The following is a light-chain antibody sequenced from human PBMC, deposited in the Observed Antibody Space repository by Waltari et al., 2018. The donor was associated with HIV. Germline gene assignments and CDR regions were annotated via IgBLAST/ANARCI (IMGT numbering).Light chain of an antibody. V-gene: IGLV2-14*03. Sequence: QSALTQPASVSGSPGQSITISCTGSSNDVGGYHYVSWYQQHPGKAPRLMIYDVSTRPSGVSDRFSGSKSGDTASPTISGLQPEDEADYYCESYTSTSVWVFGGGTRLTVL. CDR2: DVS. CDR3: ESYTSTSVWV. CDR1: SNDVGGYHY. J-gene: IGLJ3*02.